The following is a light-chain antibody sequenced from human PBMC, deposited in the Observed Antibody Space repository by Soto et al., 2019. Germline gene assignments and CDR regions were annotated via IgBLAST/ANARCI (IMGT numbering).Light chain of an antibody. V-gene: IGKV4-1*01. CDR3: QQYYSTPRT. CDR2: WAS. Sequence: DIVMTQSPDSVAVSVGERATINCKSSQSVLYSSNNKNYLAWYQQKPGQPPKLLIYWASTRESGVPDRFSGSGSGTDFTLTISSLQAEDVAVYYCQQYYSTPRTFGQGTKVEIK. J-gene: IGKJ1*01. CDR1: QSVLYSSNNKNY.